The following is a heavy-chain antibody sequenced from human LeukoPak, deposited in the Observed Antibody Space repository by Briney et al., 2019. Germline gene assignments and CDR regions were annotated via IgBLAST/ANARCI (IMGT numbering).Heavy chain of an antibody. J-gene: IGHJ5*02. CDR1: GGSISSSSYY. CDR2: IYYSGST. V-gene: IGHV4-39*01. CDR3: ARQAMVRGVINNWFDP. Sequence: SETLSLTCTVSGGSISSSSYYWGWIRQPPGTGLEWIGSIYYSGSTYYNPSLKSRVTISVDTSKNQFSLKLSSVTAADTAVYYCARQAMVRGVINNWFDPWGQGTLVTVSS. D-gene: IGHD3-10*01.